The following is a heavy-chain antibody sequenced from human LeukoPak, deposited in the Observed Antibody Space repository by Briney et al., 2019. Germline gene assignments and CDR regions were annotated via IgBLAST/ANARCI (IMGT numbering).Heavy chain of an antibody. CDR3: AKQSTGTAGYYFMDV. J-gene: IGHJ6*03. Sequence: QTGGSLRLSCAASGFTFSSYAMSWVRQAPGKGLEWVSTITGSGGSTYYADSVKGRFTISRDNSQNTLYLQVNSLRAEDTAIYYCAKQSTGTAGYYFMDVWGKGTTVTVSS. CDR2: ITGSGGST. D-gene: IGHD1-1*01. CDR1: GFTFSSYA. V-gene: IGHV3-23*01.